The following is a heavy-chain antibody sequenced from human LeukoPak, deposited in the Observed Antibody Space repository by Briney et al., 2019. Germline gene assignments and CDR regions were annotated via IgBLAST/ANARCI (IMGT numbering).Heavy chain of an antibody. CDR3: TRGGAFDI. V-gene: IGHV3-66*02. CDR2: IQSDGST. Sequence: GGSLRLSCAASGFTVSNNYISWVRQAPGKGLEWVSVIQSDGSTYYADSVRGRFTISRDNSKNTLYLQMNSLRAEDTAVYYCTRGGAFDIWGQRTMVTVSS. J-gene: IGHJ3*02. D-gene: IGHD3-16*01. CDR1: GFTVSNNY.